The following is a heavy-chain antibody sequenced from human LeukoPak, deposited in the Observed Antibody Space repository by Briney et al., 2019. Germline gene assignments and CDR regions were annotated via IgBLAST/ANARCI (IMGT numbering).Heavy chain of an antibody. J-gene: IGHJ4*02. Sequence: GGSLRLSCAASGFTFSSYAMHWVRQAPGKGLEWVAVISYDGSNKYYADSVKGRFTISRDNSKNTLYLQMNSLRAEDTAVYYCARDPGADCSGGSCYIAGAFDYWGQGTLVTVSS. D-gene: IGHD2-15*01. V-gene: IGHV3-30-3*01. CDR3: ARDPGADCSGGSCYIAGAFDY. CDR1: GFTFSSYA. CDR2: ISYDGSNK.